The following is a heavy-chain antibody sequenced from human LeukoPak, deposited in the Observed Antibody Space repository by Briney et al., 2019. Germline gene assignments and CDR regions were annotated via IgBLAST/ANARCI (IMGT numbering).Heavy chain of an antibody. J-gene: IGHJ6*02. Sequence: GASVKVSFKASGYTFTSYYMHWVRQAPGQGLEWMGIINPSGGSTSYAQKFQGRVTMTRDTSTSTVYMELSSLRSEDTAVYYCAREHGDSYYYYGMDVWGQGTTVTVSS. D-gene: IGHD4-17*01. CDR3: AREHGDSYYYYGMDV. V-gene: IGHV1-46*01. CDR1: GYTFTSYY. CDR2: INPSGGST.